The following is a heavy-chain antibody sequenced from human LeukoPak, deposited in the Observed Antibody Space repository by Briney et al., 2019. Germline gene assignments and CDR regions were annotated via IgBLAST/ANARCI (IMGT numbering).Heavy chain of an antibody. J-gene: IGHJ1*01. V-gene: IGHV4-38-2*01. D-gene: IGHD6-19*01. CDR2: IYHSGST. Sequence: PSETLSLTCAVSGYSISSRYYWGWIRQPPGKGLEWIGNIYHSGSTYYNPSLMSRLTISLDTSKNQFSLNLSSVTAADTAVYYCARAYSNAWYSYFHHWGQGTLVTVSS. CDR3: ARAYSNAWYSYFHH. CDR1: GYSISSRYY.